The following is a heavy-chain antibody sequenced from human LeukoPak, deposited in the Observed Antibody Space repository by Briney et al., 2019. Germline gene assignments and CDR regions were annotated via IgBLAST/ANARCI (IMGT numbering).Heavy chain of an antibody. CDR2: VSAGSNYI. CDR1: GFTFNTYT. D-gene: IGHD4-11*01. Sequence: GGSLRLSCAASGFTFNTYTMHWVRQAPGKGPEWVASVSAGSNYIYYTDSVRGRFTISRDNPRNSLYLQMNSLRAGDTAVYYCARQNDYSNYVLDYWGQGTQVTVSP. V-gene: IGHV3-21*01. CDR3: ARQNDYSNYVLDY. J-gene: IGHJ4*02.